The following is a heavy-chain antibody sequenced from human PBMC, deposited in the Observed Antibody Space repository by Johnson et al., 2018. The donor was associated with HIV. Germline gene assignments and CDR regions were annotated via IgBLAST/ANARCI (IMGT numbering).Heavy chain of an antibody. J-gene: IGHJ3*01. CDR3: ARDGESQQLPLGDAFDV. CDR2: ISYDGSNQ. D-gene: IGHD6-13*01. CDR1: GFTFSSYA. V-gene: IGHV3-30*14. Sequence: QVQLVESGGGVVQPGRSLRLSCAASGFTFSSYAMHWVRQAPGKGLEWVAVISYDGSNQYYADSVKGRFTISRDNSKNTLYLQMSSLRAEDTAMYYCARDGESQQLPLGDAFDVWGQGTMVTVSS.